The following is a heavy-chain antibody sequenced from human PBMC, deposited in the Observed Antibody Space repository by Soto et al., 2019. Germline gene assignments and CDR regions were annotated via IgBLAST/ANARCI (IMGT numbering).Heavy chain of an antibody. Sequence: GASLKISCKGCGYRFTSYWIGWVRQMPGKGLEWMGIIYPGDSDTRYSPSFQGQVTISADKSISTAYLQWSSLKASDTAMYYCARTSAAGKYYYGMDVWGQGTTVTVSS. D-gene: IGHD6-13*01. J-gene: IGHJ6*02. CDR2: IYPGDSDT. V-gene: IGHV5-51*01. CDR1: GYRFTSYW. CDR3: ARTSAAGKYYYGMDV.